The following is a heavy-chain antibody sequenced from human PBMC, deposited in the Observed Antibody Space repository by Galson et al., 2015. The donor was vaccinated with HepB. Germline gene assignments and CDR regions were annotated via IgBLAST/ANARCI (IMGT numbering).Heavy chain of an antibody. J-gene: IGHJ4*02. CDR2: ISASGGNT. CDR3: AKDWGSGWSLFDS. Sequence: SLRLSCAASGFTFSSYAMSWVRQAPGMGLEWVSAISASGGNTYYADSVKGRFTISRDNSKNTLYLQMNSLRAEDTAVYYCAKDWGSGWSLFDSWGQGTLFTVSS. V-gene: IGHV3-23*01. D-gene: IGHD6-19*01. CDR1: GFTFSSYA.